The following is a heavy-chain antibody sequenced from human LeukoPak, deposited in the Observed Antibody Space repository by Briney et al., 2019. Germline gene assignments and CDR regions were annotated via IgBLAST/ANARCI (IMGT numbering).Heavy chain of an antibody. Sequence: SETLSLTCTVSGGSISSYYWSWIRQPPGKGLEWIGYIYYSGSTNYNPSLRSRVTISGDTSKNQFSLKLSSVTATDTAVYYCGGDPSIAAPRGIDYWGQGTLVTVSS. CDR2: IYYSGST. D-gene: IGHD6-6*01. J-gene: IGHJ4*02. V-gene: IGHV4-59*12. CDR1: GGSISSYY. CDR3: GGDPSIAAPRGIDY.